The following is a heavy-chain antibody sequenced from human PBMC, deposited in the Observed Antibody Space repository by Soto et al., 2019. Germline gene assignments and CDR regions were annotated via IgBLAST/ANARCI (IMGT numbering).Heavy chain of an antibody. CDR2: TRNKANSYTT. Sequence: GESLKISCAASGFTFSDHYMDWVRQAPGKGLEWVGRTRNKANSYTTEYAASVKGRFTISRDDSKNSLYLQMNSLKTEDTAVYYCASNYYGSGSYYYWGQGTLVTVSS. V-gene: IGHV3-72*01. CDR3: ASNYYGSGSYYY. CDR1: GFTFSDHY. J-gene: IGHJ4*02. D-gene: IGHD3-10*01.